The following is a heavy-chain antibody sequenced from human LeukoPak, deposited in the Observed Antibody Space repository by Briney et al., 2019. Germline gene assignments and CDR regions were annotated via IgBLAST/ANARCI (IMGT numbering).Heavy chain of an antibody. D-gene: IGHD4-17*01. V-gene: IGHV5-51*01. J-gene: IGHJ3*02. CDR2: IYPGDSDT. Sequence: GESLKISCKGSGYSFTSYWIGWVRQMPGKGLEWMGIIYPGDSDTRYSPSFQGQVTISADKSISTAYLQWSSLKASDTAMYYRARRGGGDEDLEGDAFDIWGQGTMVTVSS. CDR3: ARRGGGDEDLEGDAFDI. CDR1: GYSFTSYW.